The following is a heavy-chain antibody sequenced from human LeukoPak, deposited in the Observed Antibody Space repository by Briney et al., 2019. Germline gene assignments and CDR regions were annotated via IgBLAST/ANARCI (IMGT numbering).Heavy chain of an antibody. CDR2: ISWNSGSI. V-gene: IGHV3-9*01. D-gene: IGHD3-22*01. CDR3: AKVYDSSGDDAFDI. J-gene: IGHJ3*02. CDR1: GFTFDDYA. Sequence: GGSLRLSCAASGFTFDDYAMHWVRQAPGKGLEWVSGISWNSGSIGYADSVKGRFTISRDNAKNSLYLQMNSLRAEDTALYYCAKVYDSSGDDAFDIWGRGTMVTVSS.